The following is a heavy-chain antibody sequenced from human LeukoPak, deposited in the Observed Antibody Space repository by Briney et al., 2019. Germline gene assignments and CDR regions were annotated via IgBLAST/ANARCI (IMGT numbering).Heavy chain of an antibody. CDR1: GFTFSSYAMH. Sequence: LRLSCAASGFTFSSYAMHWVRQHPGKGLEWIGYIHYSGSTYYNPSLKSRVTISVDTSKNQFSLKLSSVTAADTAVYYCAASPSRRFDYWGQGTLVTVSS. J-gene: IGHJ4*02. CDR3: AASPSRRFDY. CDR2: IHYSGST. V-gene: IGHV4-31*02. D-gene: IGHD2-2*01.